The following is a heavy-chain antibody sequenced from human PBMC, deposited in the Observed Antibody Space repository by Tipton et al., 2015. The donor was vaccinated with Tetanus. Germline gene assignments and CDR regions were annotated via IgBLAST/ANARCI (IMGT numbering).Heavy chain of an antibody. V-gene: IGHV4-59*01. J-gene: IGHJ5*02. CDR3: AKDPASRGWFDP. Sequence: TLSLTCTVSGGSISSYYWSWIRQPPGKGLEWIGYIYYSGSTNYNPSLKSRVTISVDTSKNQFSLKLSSVTAADTAVYYCAKDPASRGWFDPWGQGTLVSVSS. CDR1: GGSISSYY. CDR2: IYYSGST.